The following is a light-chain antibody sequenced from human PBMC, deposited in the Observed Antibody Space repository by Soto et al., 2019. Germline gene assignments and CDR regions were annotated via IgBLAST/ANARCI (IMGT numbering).Light chain of an antibody. Sequence: EIVMTQSPATLSVSPGDRATLSCRASQTVRTNLAWYQQTPGQTPRLLIYDASTRATGVPARFSGSGSGTEFTLTIISLQSEDFAVYYCKQYNIWPPRTFCQGTKVEI. J-gene: IGKJ1*01. CDR2: DAS. CDR1: QTVRTN. CDR3: KQYNIWPPRT. V-gene: IGKV3-15*01.